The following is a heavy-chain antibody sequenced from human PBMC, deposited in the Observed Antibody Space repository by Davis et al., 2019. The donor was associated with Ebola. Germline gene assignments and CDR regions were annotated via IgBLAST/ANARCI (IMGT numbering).Heavy chain of an antibody. CDR1: GYTFTSYY. V-gene: IGHV1-46*01. D-gene: IGHD2-15*01. CDR3: ARGLGYCSGGSCYSGSFDY. CDR2: INPSGGST. J-gene: IGHJ4*02. Sequence: ASVKVSSKASGYTFTSYYMHWVRQAPGQGLEWMGIINPSGGSTSYAQKFQGRVTMTRDTSTSTVYMELSSLRSEDTAVYYCARGLGYCSGGSCYSGSFDYWGQGTLVTVSS.